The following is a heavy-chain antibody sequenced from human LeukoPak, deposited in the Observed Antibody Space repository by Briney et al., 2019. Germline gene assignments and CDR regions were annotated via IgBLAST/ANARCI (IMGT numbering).Heavy chain of an antibody. J-gene: IGHJ3*02. CDR2: ISAYNGNT. V-gene: IGHV1-18*01. CDR1: GYTFTRYG. D-gene: IGHD3-9*01. CDR3: ARLNFDYSGAAFDI. Sequence: GASVNVSCKASGYTFTRYGISWVRQAPGQGLEWMGWISAYNGNTNYAQKLQGRVTMTTDTSTSTAYMELRSLRSDDTAVYYCARLNFDYSGAAFDIWGQGTMVTVSS.